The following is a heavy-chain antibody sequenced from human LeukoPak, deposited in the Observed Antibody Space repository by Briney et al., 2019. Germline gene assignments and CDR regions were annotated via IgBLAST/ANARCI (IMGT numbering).Heavy chain of an antibody. D-gene: IGHD2-15*01. Sequence: SETLSLTCTVSGGSISSGGYYWSWIRQHPGKGLEWIGYIYYSGSTYYNPSLKSRVTISVDTSKNQFSLKLSSATAADTAVYYCARVKIVVVVAATLGAFDIWGQGTMVTVSS. CDR1: GGSISSGGYY. V-gene: IGHV4-31*03. CDR3: ARVKIVVVVAATLGAFDI. CDR2: IYYSGST. J-gene: IGHJ3*02.